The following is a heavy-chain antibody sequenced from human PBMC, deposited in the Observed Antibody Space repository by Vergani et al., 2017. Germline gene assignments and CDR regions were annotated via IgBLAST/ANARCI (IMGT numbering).Heavy chain of an antibody. CDR2: IYGGGST. CDR1: GFTVSSNY. D-gene: IGHD1-26*01. J-gene: IGHJ4*02. CDR3: ARWGYSGSYYEGYFDY. Sequence: EVQLVETGGGLIQPGGSLRLSCAASGFTVSSNYMSWVRQAPGKGLEWVSVIYGGGSTYYADSVKGRFTISRDNSKNTLYLQMNSLRAEDTAVYYCARWGYSGSYYEGYFDYWGQGTLVTVSS. V-gene: IGHV3-53*02.